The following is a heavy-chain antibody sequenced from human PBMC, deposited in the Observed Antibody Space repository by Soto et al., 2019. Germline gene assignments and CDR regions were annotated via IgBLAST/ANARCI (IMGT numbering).Heavy chain of an antibody. CDR2: ISGSGGST. V-gene: IGHV3-23*01. J-gene: IGHJ4*02. CDR1: GFTFSSYA. CDR3: AKAGIAVAGTYYFDY. Sequence: GGSLRLSCAASGFTFSSYAMSWVRQAPGKGLEWVSAISGSGGSTCYADSVKGRFTISRDNSKNTLYLQMNSLRAEDTAVYYCAKAGIAVAGTYYFDYWGQGTLVTVSS. D-gene: IGHD6-19*01.